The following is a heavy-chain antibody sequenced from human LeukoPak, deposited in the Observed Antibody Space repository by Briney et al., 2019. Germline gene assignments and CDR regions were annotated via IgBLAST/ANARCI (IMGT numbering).Heavy chain of an antibody. CDR1: GGSISSGDYY. V-gene: IGHV4-61*08. CDR2: IYYRGTA. Sequence: PSETLSLTCTVSGGSISSGDYYWSWIRQPPGKGLEWIGYIYYRGTANYNPSLKSRVTVSVDTSKNQFSLTLSSVTAADAAVYCCARAGDYYVSGSYLGYWGQGTLVTVSS. CDR3: ARAGDYYVSGSYLGY. J-gene: IGHJ4*02. D-gene: IGHD3-10*01.